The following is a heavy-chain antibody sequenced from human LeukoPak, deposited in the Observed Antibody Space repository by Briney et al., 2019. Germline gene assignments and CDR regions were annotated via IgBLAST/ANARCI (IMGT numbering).Heavy chain of an antibody. CDR1: GFTFSNYA. J-gene: IGHJ4*02. Sequence: GGSLRLSCAASGFTFSNYAMRWVRQAPGKGLEWVAVIWYDGSNKYYADSVKGRFTISRDNSKNTLSLQMNSLRAGDTAVYYCAKDLTPYDSSGYNDKWGQGTLVTVSS. CDR2: IWYDGSNK. V-gene: IGHV3-33*06. D-gene: IGHD3-22*01. CDR3: AKDLTPYDSSGYNDK.